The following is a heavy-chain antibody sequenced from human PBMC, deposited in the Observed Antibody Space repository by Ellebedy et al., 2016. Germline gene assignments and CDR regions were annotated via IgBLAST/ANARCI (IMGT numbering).Heavy chain of an antibody. V-gene: IGHV4-39*07. CDR2: IYYSGST. D-gene: IGHD3-10*01. CDR3: AREGVGTMVRGVICGMDV. J-gene: IGHJ6*02. Sequence: SETLSLTXTVSGGSISSSSYYWGWIRQPPGKGLEWIGSIYYSGSTYYNPSLKSRVTISVDTSKNQFSLKLSSVTAADTAVYYCAREGVGTMVRGVICGMDVWGQGTTVTVSS. CDR1: GGSISSSSYY.